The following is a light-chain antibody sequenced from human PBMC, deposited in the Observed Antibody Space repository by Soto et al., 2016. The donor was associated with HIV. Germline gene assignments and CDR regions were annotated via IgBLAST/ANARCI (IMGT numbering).Light chain of an antibody. Sequence: DIQMTQSPSTLSASVGDRVTFTCRASQSISNWLAWYQQKPGKAPKLLIYKASILESDVPSRFSGSGSGTEFTLTISSLQPDDFASYYCQQYNYYSAWTFGQGTTVEIK. J-gene: IGKJ1*01. V-gene: IGKV1-5*03. CDR2: KAS. CDR3: QQYNYYSAWT. CDR1: QSISNW.